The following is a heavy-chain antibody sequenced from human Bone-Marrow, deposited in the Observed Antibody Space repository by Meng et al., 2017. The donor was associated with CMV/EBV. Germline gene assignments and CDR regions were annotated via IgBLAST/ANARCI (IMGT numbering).Heavy chain of an antibody. Sequence: SVKVSCKASGGTFSSYTISWVRQAPGQGLEWMGRIIPILGIANYAQKFQGRVTITADKSTSTAYMELSSLRSEDTAVYYCARETDGYGRFDYWGQGTLVTVSS. D-gene: IGHD5-24*01. CDR3: ARETDGYGRFDY. CDR1: GGTFSSYT. CDR2: IIPILGIA. J-gene: IGHJ4*02. V-gene: IGHV1-69*04.